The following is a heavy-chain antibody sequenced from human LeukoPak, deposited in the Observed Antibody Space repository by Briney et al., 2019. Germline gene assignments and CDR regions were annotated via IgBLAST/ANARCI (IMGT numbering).Heavy chain of an antibody. D-gene: IGHD3-10*01. CDR2: ISSSSRFI. Sequence: GGSLRLSCAASGISFSNYSMNWVRQAPGKGLEWVSLISSSSRFIYYGDSVKGRFTISRDNAKKSLYLQMNSLRAEDTALYYRAKDAGAYGSGRKGFDYWGQGTLVTVSS. CDR1: GISFSNYS. CDR3: AKDAGAYGSGRKGFDY. V-gene: IGHV3-21*04. J-gene: IGHJ4*02.